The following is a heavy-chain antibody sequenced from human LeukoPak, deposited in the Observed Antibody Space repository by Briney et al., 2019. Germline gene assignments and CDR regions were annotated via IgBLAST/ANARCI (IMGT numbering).Heavy chain of an antibody. CDR2: INHSGST. J-gene: IGHJ4*02. D-gene: IGHD3-10*01. CDR1: GGSFSGYY. V-gene: IGHV4-34*01. Sequence: PSETLSLTCAVYGGSFSGYYWSWIRQPPGKGLEWIGEINHSGSTNYNPSLKSRVTISVDTSKNQFSLKLSSVTAADTAVYYCARRSVLLWFGESYKFDYWGQGTLVTVSS. CDR3: ARRSVLLWFGESYKFDY.